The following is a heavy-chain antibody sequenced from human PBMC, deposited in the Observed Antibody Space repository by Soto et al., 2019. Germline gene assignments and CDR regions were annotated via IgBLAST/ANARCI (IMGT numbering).Heavy chain of an antibody. CDR2: IWYDGSNK. Sequence: QVQLVESGGGVVQPGRSLRLSCAASGFTFSSYALHWVRQAPGKGLEWVALIWYDGSNKYYADSVKGRFTISRDNSKNTLYLQMNSLRAEDTAVYYCARSFYGDYDHYGMDVWGQGTTVTVSS. V-gene: IGHV3-33*01. CDR3: ARSFYGDYDHYGMDV. J-gene: IGHJ6*02. CDR1: GFTFSSYA. D-gene: IGHD4-17*01.